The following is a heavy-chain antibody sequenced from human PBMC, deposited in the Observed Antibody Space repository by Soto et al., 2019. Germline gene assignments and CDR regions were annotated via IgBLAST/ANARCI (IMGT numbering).Heavy chain of an antibody. CDR2: IIPIFGTA. V-gene: IGHV1-69*13. CDR3: ATGRCGSGSYSPREEILNWLDP. D-gene: IGHD3-10*01. J-gene: IGHJ5*02. CDR1: GGTFSSYA. Sequence: ASVKVSCKASGGTFSSYAISWVRQAPGQGLEWMGGIIPIFGTANYAQKFQGRVTITADESTSTAYMELSSLRSEDTAVYYCATGRCGSGSYSPREEILNWLDPWG.